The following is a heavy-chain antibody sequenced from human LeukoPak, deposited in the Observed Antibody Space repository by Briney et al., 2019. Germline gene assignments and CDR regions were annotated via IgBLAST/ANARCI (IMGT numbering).Heavy chain of an antibody. J-gene: IGHJ4*02. V-gene: IGHV4-4*02. CDR3: SRESGPLSPFGH. CDR1: GGSITSTNY. D-gene: IGHD1-26*01. CDR2: ISLSGYT. Sequence: KPSGTLSLTCGVSGGSITSTNYWSWVRQPPGQGLEWIGEISLSGYTGFKPSLRSRVTMSLDESKNHLSLNLASVTAADTAVYYCSRESGPLSPFGHWGQGIRVPVLS.